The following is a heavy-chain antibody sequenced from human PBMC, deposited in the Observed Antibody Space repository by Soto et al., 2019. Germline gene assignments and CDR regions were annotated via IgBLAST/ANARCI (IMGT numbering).Heavy chain of an antibody. CDR2: INAGNGNT. CDR3: ARGVALLISLFDY. D-gene: IGHD2-21*01. V-gene: IGHV1-3*01. Sequence: ASVKVSCKASGYTFTSYAMHWVRQAPGQRLEWMGWINAGNGNTKYSQKFQGRVTITRDTSASTAYMELSSLRSEDTAVYYCARGVALLISLFDYWGQGTLVTVSS. J-gene: IGHJ4*02. CDR1: GYTFTSYA.